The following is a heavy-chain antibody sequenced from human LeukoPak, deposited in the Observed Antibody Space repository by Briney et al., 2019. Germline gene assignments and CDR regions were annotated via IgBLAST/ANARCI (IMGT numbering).Heavy chain of an antibody. Sequence: SVKVSCKASGGTFSSYAISWVRLAPGQGLEWMGGIIPIFGTANYAQKFQGRVTITADESTSTAYMELSSLRSEDTAVYYCARGLYRSSVAGPGGYWGQGTLVTVSS. V-gene: IGHV1-69*13. J-gene: IGHJ4*02. CDR1: GGTFSSYA. D-gene: IGHD6-19*01. CDR2: IIPIFGTA. CDR3: ARGLYRSSVAGPGGY.